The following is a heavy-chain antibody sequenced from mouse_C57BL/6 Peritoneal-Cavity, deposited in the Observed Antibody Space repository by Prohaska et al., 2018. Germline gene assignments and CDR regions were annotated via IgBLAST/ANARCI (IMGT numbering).Heavy chain of an antibody. CDR2: INPDSSTI. D-gene: IGHD4-1*01. CDR1: GIDFSRYW. J-gene: IGHJ1*03. Sequence: EVKLLQSGGGLVQPGGSLKLSCAASGIDFSRYWMSWVRRAPGKGLEWIGEINPDSSTINYAPSLKDKFIISRDNAKNTLYLQMSKVRSEDTALYYCASPNWDWYFDVWGTGTTVTASS. CDR3: ASPNWDWYFDV. V-gene: IGHV4-1*01.